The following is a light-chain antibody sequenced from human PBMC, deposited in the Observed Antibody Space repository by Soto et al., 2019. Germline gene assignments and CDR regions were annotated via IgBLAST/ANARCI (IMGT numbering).Light chain of an antibody. J-gene: IGKJ1*01. CDR3: QQYNSHWT. Sequence: DVQMTQSPSTLSASVGDRVTITCRASQGISNRLAWYQQKPGKAPKLLIYQASSLKSGVPSRFGDSGSGTEFTLTITSLQPDDFATYFCQQYNSHWTFGQGTKVEIK. CDR1: QGISNR. V-gene: IGKV1-5*03. CDR2: QAS.